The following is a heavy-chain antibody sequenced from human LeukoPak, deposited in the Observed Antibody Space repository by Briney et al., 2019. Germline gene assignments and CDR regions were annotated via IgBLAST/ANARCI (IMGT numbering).Heavy chain of an antibody. J-gene: IGHJ4*02. V-gene: IGHV3-30-3*01. CDR3: ASEGRGLAVAGTFDY. CDR1: GFTFSSCA. D-gene: IGHD6-19*01. CDR2: ISYDGSNK. Sequence: GGSLRLSCAASGFTFSSCAMHWVRQAPGKGLEWVAVISYDGSNKYYADSVKGRFTISRDNSKNTLYLQMNSLRAEDTAVYYCASEGRGLAVAGTFDYWGQGTLVTVSS.